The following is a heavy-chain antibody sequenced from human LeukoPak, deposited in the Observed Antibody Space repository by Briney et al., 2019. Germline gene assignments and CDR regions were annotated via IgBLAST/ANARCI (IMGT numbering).Heavy chain of an antibody. CDR1: GGSFSGYY. V-gene: IGHV4-34*01. D-gene: IGHD4-23*01. CDR2: INHSGST. CDR3: ARDHYGGNPFDY. Sequence: PSETLSLTCAVYGGSFSGYYWSWIRQPPGKGLEWIGEINHSGSTNYNPSLKSRVTISVDTSKNQFSLKLSSVTAADTAVYYCARDHYGGNPFDYWGQGTLVTVSS. J-gene: IGHJ4*02.